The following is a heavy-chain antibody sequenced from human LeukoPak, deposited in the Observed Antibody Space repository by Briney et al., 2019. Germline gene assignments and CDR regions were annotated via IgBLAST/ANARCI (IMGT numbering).Heavy chain of an antibody. V-gene: IGHV1-18*01. CDR1: GYTFTSYG. CDR2: ISAYNGNT. J-gene: IGHJ4*02. D-gene: IGHD3-22*01. Sequence: ASVKVSRKASGYTFTSYGISWVRQAPGQGLEWMGWISAYNGNTNYAQKLQGRVTMTTDTSTSTAYMELRSLRSDDTAVYYCARSPYYYDSSGYYDRVPNLYYFDYWGQGTLVTVSS. CDR3: ARSPYYYDSSGYYDRVPNLYYFDY.